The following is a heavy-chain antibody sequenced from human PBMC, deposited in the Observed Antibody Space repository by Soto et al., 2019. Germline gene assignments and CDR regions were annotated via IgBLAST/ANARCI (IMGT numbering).Heavy chain of an antibody. CDR2: ISYSGST. CDR3: ATSDYDSSGYYGGFDY. D-gene: IGHD3-22*01. Sequence: QVQPQESGPGLVKPSQTLSLTCTISGGSINSGGYYWSWIRQHPGKGLEWIGYISYSGSTYYNPSLTSRVTISVDTSKNQLSLKLSSVTAADTAVYYCATSDYDSSGYYGGFDYWGQGTLVTVSS. CDR1: GGSINSGGYY. V-gene: IGHV4-31*03. J-gene: IGHJ4*02.